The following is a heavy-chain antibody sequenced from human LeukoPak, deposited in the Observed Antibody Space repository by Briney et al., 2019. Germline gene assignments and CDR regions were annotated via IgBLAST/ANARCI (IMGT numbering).Heavy chain of an antibody. Sequence: ASVKVSCKASGYTFTAHAVHWVRRAAGQRLEWMGWINIANGDTGYSQKFPDRVTITRDTSASKGYMEMSSLISEDTAVYYCASKPRGESRPFDYWGQGTLVTVSS. D-gene: IGHD3-16*01. J-gene: IGHJ4*02. CDR3: ASKPRGESRPFDY. CDR2: INIANGDT. CDR1: GYTFTAHA. V-gene: IGHV1-3*04.